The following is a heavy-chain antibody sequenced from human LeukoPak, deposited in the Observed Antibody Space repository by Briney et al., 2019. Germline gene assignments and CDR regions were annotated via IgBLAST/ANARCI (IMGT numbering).Heavy chain of an antibody. Sequence: GGSLRLSCAASGFTFSSYGMHAARQAPGKGLEWVAVISYDGSIKFYADSVKGRFTISRDNSKNTLYLQMNSLRAEDTAVYYCEKDYCGGHCYYFDYWGQGTLVTVSS. J-gene: IGHJ4*02. CDR1: GFTFSSYG. CDR3: EKDYCGGHCYYFDY. CDR2: ISYDGSIK. V-gene: IGHV3-30*18. D-gene: IGHD2-21*02.